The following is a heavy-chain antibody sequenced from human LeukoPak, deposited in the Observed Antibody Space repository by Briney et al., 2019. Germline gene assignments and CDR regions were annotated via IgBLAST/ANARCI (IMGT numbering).Heavy chain of an antibody. Sequence: GGSLRLSCVASGFSFSSYSMNWVRQAPGKGLEWVSYITSGSSSIYYADSVKGRFTISRDNAKNSLYLQMNSLRAEDTAVYYCARDSRGYTGSWHFDYWGQGALVTVSS. CDR2: ITSGSSSI. V-gene: IGHV3-48*04. CDR1: GFSFSSYS. D-gene: IGHD6-13*01. CDR3: ARDSRGYTGSWHFDY. J-gene: IGHJ4*02.